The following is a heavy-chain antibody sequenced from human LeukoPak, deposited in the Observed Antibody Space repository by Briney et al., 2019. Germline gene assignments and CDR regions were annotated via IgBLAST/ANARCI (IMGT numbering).Heavy chain of an antibody. V-gene: IGHV5-51*01. Sequence: GESLKISCKGSGYSFTSYWIGWVRQMLGKGLEWMGIIYPGDSDTRYSPSFQGQVTISADKSISTAYLQWSSLKASDTAMYYCARLRYSSGWWGALDIWGQGTMITVSS. CDR1: GYSFTSYW. CDR3: ARLRYSSGWWGALDI. CDR2: IYPGDSDT. J-gene: IGHJ3*02. D-gene: IGHD6-19*01.